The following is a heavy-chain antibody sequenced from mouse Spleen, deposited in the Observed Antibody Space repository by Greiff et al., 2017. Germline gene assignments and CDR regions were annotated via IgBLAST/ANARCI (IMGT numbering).Heavy chain of an antibody. D-gene: IGHD2-4*01. CDR1: GFTFSDYY. CDR2: ISNGGGST. Sequence: EVQLVESGGGLVQPGGSLKLSCAASGFTFSDYYMYWVRQTPEKRLEWVAYISNGGGSTYYPDTVKGRFTISRDNAKNTLYLQMSRLKSEDTAMYYCARSLYYDYDGGYAMDYWGQGTSVTVSS. CDR3: ARSLYYDYDGGYAMDY. V-gene: IGHV5-12*01. J-gene: IGHJ4*01.